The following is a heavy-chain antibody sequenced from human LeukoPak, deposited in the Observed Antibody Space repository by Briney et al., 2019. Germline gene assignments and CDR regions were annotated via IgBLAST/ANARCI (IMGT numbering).Heavy chain of an antibody. Sequence: SETLSLTCTVSGGSISSGSYYWSWIRQPAGKGLEWIGRIYTSGSTNYNPSLKSRVTISIDTPKNQFSLKLSSVTAADTAVYYCARDLNYNIAAGLGDDFDIWGQGTMVTVSS. CDR2: IYTSGST. CDR1: GGSISSGSYY. D-gene: IGHD6-6*01. J-gene: IGHJ3*02. V-gene: IGHV4-61*02. CDR3: ARDLNYNIAAGLGDDFDI.